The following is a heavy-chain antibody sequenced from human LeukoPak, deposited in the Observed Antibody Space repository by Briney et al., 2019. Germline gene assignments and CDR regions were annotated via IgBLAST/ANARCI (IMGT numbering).Heavy chain of an antibody. CDR1: GGSINSYY. J-gene: IGHJ4*02. D-gene: IGHD2-15*01. V-gene: IGHV4-59*01. Sequence: SETLSLTCTVSGGSINSYYWGWIRQFPGKGLEWIGYIYYSGSTYYNPSLKSRVTVSKDTSKNQFSLNLSSVTAADTAVYYCARRQPIAGLFDYWGQGTLVTVSS. CDR3: ARRQPIAGLFDY. CDR2: IYYSGST.